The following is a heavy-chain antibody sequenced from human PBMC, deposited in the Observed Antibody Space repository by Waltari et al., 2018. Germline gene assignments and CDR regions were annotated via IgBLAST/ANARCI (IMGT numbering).Heavy chain of an antibody. CDR1: GGTFTSYT. CDR2: IIHILGIA. Sequence: QVQLVQSGAEVKKPGSSVKVSCKASGGTFTSYTISGVRQAPGQGREWMGRIIHILGIANDAQKFQGRVTITADKSTSTAYMELSSLRSEDTAVYYCARDIVVVVAATPHNWFDPWGQGTLVTVSS. J-gene: IGHJ5*02. D-gene: IGHD2-15*01. V-gene: IGHV1-69*08. CDR3: ARDIVVVVAATPHNWFDP.